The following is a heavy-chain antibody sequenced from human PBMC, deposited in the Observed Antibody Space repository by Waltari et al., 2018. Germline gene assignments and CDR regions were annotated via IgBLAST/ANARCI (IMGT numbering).Heavy chain of an antibody. J-gene: IGHJ4*02. Sequence: QLQLQESGPGLVKPSETLSLTCTVSGDSIKSTTHYWAWIRQPPGKGLEWIGRIYYSGSTSYNPSLESRVTRSVDTSKNQFSLKLNSMTAADTAVYYCAKGAWESRDFAYWGQGTLAAVSS. V-gene: IGHV4-39*07. CDR2: IYYSGST. D-gene: IGHD1-26*01. CDR1: GDSIKSTTHY. CDR3: AKGAWESRDFAY.